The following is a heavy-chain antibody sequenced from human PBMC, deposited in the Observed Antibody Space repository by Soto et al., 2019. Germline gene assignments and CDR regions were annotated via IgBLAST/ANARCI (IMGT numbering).Heavy chain of an antibody. J-gene: IGHJ4*02. D-gene: IGHD5-12*01. Sequence: ASETLSLTCTVSGGSISSYYWSWIRQPPGKGLEWIGYIYYSGSTNYNPSLKSRVTISVDTSKNQFSLKLSSVTAADTAVYYCASGYSGLKYYFDYWGQGTLVTVSS. CDR1: GGSISSYY. V-gene: IGHV4-59*01. CDR3: ASGYSGLKYYFDY. CDR2: IYYSGST.